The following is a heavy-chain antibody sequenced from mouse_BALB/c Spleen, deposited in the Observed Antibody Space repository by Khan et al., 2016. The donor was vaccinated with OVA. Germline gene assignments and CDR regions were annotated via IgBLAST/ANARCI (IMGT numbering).Heavy chain of an antibody. J-gene: IGHJ1*01. D-gene: IGHD2-13*01. CDR2: ITPANGNT. CDR3: VRPSYDCRSFDV. CDR1: GFNIKDTY. Sequence: EVQLQESGAELVKPGASVKLSCTASGFNIKDTYIHWVQQRPEQGLEWIGRITPANGNTEYDPKFQGKATMRAKKSSHAAYLQISSLTSGDTAVYYGVRPSYDCRSFDVWGAGTTVTVSS. V-gene: IGHV14-3*02.